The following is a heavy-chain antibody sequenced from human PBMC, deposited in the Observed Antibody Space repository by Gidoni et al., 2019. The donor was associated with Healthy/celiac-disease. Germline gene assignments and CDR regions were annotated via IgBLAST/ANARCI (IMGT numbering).Heavy chain of an antibody. CDR2: IRSSGSTI. CDR3: ARFARTSRYYYYGMDV. CDR1: GFTFRSYE. J-gene: IGHJ6*02. D-gene: IGHD3-3*01. Sequence: EVQLVESGGGLVQPGGSLRLSCAASGFTFRSYEMNWVRQAPGKGLEWVSYIRSSGSTIYYAYSVKGRFTISRDNAKNSLYLQMNSLRAEDTAVYYCARFARTSRYYYYGMDVWGQGTTFTFSS. V-gene: IGHV3-48*03.